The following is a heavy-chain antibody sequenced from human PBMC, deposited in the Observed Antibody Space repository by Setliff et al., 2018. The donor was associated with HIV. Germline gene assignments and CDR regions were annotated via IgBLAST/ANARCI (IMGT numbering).Heavy chain of an antibody. CDR3: ARGLNVLSGYTWVV. CDR1: GYTFTSYD. D-gene: IGHD3-3*01. J-gene: IGHJ4*02. V-gene: IGHV1-8*02. CDR2: MSPKSGNT. Sequence: GASVKVSCKASGYTFTSYDIHWVRQATGQGLEWMGRMSPKSGNTGNTQKFRGRITMTRDTSTNTAYMELGSLTSDDTAVYYCARGLNVLSGYTWVVWGQGTPVTVSS.